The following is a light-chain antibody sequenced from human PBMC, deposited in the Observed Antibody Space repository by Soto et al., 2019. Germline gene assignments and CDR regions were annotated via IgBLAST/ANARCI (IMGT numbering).Light chain of an antibody. CDR1: SSDVGNYNL. V-gene: IGLV2-23*03. CDR2: EGS. Sequence: QSALTQPASVSGSPGQAITISCTGTSSDVGNYNLVSWYQQHPGKAPKLMIYEGSRRPSGVSNRFSGSKSGNTASLTISGLQAEDEADYYCCSYGGSSTFVVFGGGTKLTVL. CDR3: CSYGGSSTFVV. J-gene: IGLJ3*02.